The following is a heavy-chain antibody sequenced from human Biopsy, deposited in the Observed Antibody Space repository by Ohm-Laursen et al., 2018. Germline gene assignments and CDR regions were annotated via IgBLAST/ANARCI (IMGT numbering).Heavy chain of an antibody. Sequence: SVKVSCKAPGGTFSKHGVNWVRQAPGQGLEWLGGNIPILGTGNYAPMFHGRVTVVADTSTSTATMELRSLRPDDTAVYYCATKLTGYFHHWGQGTLVIVSS. V-gene: IGHV1-69*06. CDR1: GGTFSKHG. CDR3: ATKLTGYFHH. D-gene: IGHD3-9*01. J-gene: IGHJ1*01. CDR2: NIPILGTG.